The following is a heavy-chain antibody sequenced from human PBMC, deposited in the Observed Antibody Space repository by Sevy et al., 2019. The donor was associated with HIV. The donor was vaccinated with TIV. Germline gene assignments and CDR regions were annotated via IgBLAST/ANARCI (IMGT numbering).Heavy chain of an antibody. CDR2: ISGSGGST. V-gene: IGHV3-23*01. CDR3: AKDNHYDSRGYYYGMRPSEGAFDI. D-gene: IGHD3-22*01. CDR1: GFNFGSYA. Sequence: GGSLRLSCAASGFNFGSYAMSWVRQAPGKGLEWVSAISGSGGSTYYADSVKGRFTISRDNSKNTLDLQMNSLRAEDMAIYYCAKDNHYDSRGYYYGMRPSEGAFDIWGQGTMVTVSS. J-gene: IGHJ3*02.